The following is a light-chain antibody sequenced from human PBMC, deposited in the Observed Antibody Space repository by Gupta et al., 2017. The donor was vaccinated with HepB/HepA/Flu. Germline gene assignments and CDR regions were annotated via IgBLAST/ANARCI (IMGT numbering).Light chain of an antibody. CDR3: QQLNRYA. Sequence: DIQFTQSPSFLSASVGDRVSITCRASQGISTYLAWYQQKPGKAPNLLIYAASTLQSGAPSRFSGSGSGTEFTLTSSSRQTEDFATYECQQLNRYAFGAGTKVEIK. CDR2: AAS. CDR1: QGISTY. V-gene: IGKV1-9*01. J-gene: IGKJ4*01.